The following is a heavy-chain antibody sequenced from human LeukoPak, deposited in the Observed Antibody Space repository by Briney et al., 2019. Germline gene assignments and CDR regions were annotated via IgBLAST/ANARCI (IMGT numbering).Heavy chain of an antibody. Sequence: KSGGSLRLSCAASGFTFSNAWMSWVRQAPGKGLEWVGRIKSKTDGGTTDYAAPVKGRFTISRDDSKNTLYLQMNSLKTEDTAVYYCTTGHYYDSSGYYRWGQGTLVTVSS. CDR3: TTGHYYDSSGYYR. V-gene: IGHV3-15*01. J-gene: IGHJ4*02. CDR2: IKSKTDGGTT. CDR1: GFTFSNAW. D-gene: IGHD3-22*01.